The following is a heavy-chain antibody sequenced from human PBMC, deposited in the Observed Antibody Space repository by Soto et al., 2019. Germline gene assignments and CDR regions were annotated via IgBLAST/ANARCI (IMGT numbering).Heavy chain of an antibody. J-gene: IGHJ4*02. D-gene: IGHD1-1*01. CDR3: SRDQLDRLKPRHTRYCEC. CDR1: GFTFSSYG. Sequence: WGSLRLSCAGSGFTFSSYGMHWVRQAPGKGLEWVAVIWYYVSIEFYTDSVKGRFTISRDNSKNTLFLQMDSLRADDTAVYYCSRDQLDRLKPRHTRYCECWGEGNMVLVSP. CDR2: IWYYVSIE. V-gene: IGHV3-33*01.